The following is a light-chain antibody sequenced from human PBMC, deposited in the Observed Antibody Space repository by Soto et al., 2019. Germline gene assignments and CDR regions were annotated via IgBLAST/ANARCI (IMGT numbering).Light chain of an antibody. CDR2: WAS. Sequence: DIVMTQSPDSLAVSLGERATINCKSSQSVFYSSNQKNHLAWYQQKPGQPPKLLIYWASTRESGVPDRFSGSGSGTDFTLTISSLQAEDVAVYYCQQYDSTPHTFGQGTKLEIK. J-gene: IGKJ2*01. CDR3: QQYDSTPHT. V-gene: IGKV4-1*01. CDR1: QSVFYSSNQKNH.